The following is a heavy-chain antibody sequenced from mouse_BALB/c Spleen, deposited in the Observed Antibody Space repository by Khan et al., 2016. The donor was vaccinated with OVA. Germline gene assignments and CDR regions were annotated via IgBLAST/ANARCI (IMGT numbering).Heavy chain of an antibody. Sequence: QVQLKESGAELVRPGVSVKISCKGSGYTFTDFTLHWVKQSHAMSLEWIGVISTYYGHATYNQKFKDKATMTVDKSSSTAYMDLARLTSEDSAIYCWTRGGGGNRFAYWGQGTLVTVSA. CDR1: GYTFTDFT. CDR2: ISTYYGHA. CDR3: TRGGGGNRFAY. J-gene: IGHJ3*01. V-gene: IGHV1S137*01.